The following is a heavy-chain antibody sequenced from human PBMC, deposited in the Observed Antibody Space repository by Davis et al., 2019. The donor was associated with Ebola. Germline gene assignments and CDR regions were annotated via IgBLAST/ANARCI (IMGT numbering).Heavy chain of an antibody. D-gene: IGHD6-19*01. V-gene: IGHV1-69*13. Sequence: AASVKVSCKASGYTFTNYGITWVRQAPGQGLEWLGGILPIFGTANYAQNLQGRVTITADEFTSTAYMEMRSLRSEDTAVYYCARRGVAVAGGVWFDPWGQGTQVTVSS. J-gene: IGHJ5*02. CDR2: ILPIFGTA. CDR3: ARRGVAVAGGVWFDP. CDR1: GYTFTNYG.